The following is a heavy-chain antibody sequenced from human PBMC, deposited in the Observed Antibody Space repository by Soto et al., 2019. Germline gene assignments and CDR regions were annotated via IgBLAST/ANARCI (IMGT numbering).Heavy chain of an antibody. CDR3: AKAYCGSTSCYISLDY. Sequence: PGGSLRLSCAASGFTFSTYSMTWVRQAPGRGLEWISAISASGGTTYYADSVKGRFSISRDNSKNTLSVQMNSLRAEDTAVYYCAKAYCGSTSCYISLDYWGQGTLVTV. J-gene: IGHJ4*02. D-gene: IGHD2-2*02. CDR2: ISASGGTT. CDR1: GFTFSTYS. V-gene: IGHV3-23*01.